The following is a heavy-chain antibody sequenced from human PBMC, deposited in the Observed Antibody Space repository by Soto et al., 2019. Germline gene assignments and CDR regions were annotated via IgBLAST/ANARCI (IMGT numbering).Heavy chain of an antibody. V-gene: IGHV3-23*05. D-gene: IGHD5-12*01. CDR1: GFTFSSCG. Sequence: VQLLDSGGGLVQPGGSLRLSCAASGFTFSSCGMNWVRLAPGKGLEWISSIDTGGTAPNYADSVRGRFSASRDNSKNTLHLQMDSLRAEDTAIYYCAKAVGASSRVGFDAWGQGSLVVVSS. J-gene: IGHJ1*01. CDR3: AKAVGASSRVGFDA. CDR2: IDTGGTAP.